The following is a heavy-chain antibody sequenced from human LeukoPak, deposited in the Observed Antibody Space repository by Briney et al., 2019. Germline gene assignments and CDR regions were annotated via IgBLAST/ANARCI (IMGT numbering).Heavy chain of an antibody. CDR2: ISAYNGNT. Sequence: ASVKVSCKASGYTFTSYGISWVRQAPGQGLEWMGWISAYNGNTNYAQKLQGRVTMTTDTSTSTAYMELRSLRSDDTAVYYCARDHWGRYYDSSGYYEMGKNAFDIWGQGTMVTVSS. D-gene: IGHD3-22*01. J-gene: IGHJ3*02. V-gene: IGHV1-18*01. CDR3: ARDHWGRYYDSSGYYEMGKNAFDI. CDR1: GYTFTSYG.